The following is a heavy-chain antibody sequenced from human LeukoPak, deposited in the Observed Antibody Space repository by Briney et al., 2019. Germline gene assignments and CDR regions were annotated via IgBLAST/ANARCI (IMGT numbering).Heavy chain of an antibody. CDR2: IIPILGIA. CDR1: GGAFSSYA. CDR3: ARGKGVGATDY. J-gene: IGHJ4*02. V-gene: IGHV1-69*04. Sequence: GASVKVSCKASGGAFSSYAINWVRQAPGQGLEWMGRIIPILGIANYAQKFQGRVTITADKSTSTACMELSSLRSDDTAVYYCARGKGVGATDYWGQGTLVTVSS. D-gene: IGHD1-26*01.